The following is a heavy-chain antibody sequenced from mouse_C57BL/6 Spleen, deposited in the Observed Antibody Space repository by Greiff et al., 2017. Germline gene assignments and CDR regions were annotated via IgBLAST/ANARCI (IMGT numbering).Heavy chain of an antibody. CDR1: GYTFTSYW. D-gene: IGHD1-1*01. CDR2: IYPGSGST. J-gene: IGHJ2*01. V-gene: IGHV1-55*01. CDR3: AKRDYYGSSLGDY. Sequence: QVQLQQPGAELVKPGASVKMSCKASGYTFTSYWITWVKQRPGQGLEWIGDIYPGSGSTNYNQKFKGKATLTVDTSSSTAYMQLSSLTSEDSAVYYCAKRDYYGSSLGDYWGQGTTLTVSS.